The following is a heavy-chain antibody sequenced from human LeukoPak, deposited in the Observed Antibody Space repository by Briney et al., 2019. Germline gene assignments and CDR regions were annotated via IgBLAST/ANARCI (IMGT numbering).Heavy chain of an antibody. D-gene: IGHD4-17*01. CDR1: GGSISSSSYY. J-gene: IGHJ3*02. CDR2: IYYSGST. Sequence: SETLSLTCTVSGGSISSSSYYWGWIRQPPGKGLEWIGSIYYSGSTYYNPSLKSRVTISVDTPKNQFSLKLSSVTAADTAVYYCARHPRTDDAFDIWGQGTMVTVSS. V-gene: IGHV4-39*01. CDR3: ARHPRTDDAFDI.